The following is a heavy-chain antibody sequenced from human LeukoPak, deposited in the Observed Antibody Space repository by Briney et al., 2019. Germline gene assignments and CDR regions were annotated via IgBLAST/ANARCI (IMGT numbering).Heavy chain of an antibody. CDR1: GFTFSSNV. CDR2: ITGSGGSI. D-gene: IGHD1-1*01. J-gene: IGHJ3*02. CDR3: AKRYNWNDVPEDDAFDI. V-gene: IGHV3-23*01. Sequence: GGSLRLSCAASGFTFSSNVMSWVRRAPGKGLELVSRITGSGGSIDYADSVKGGFTSSSGNSKNTLYLQMNSLRAEDTAVYYCAKRYNWNDVPEDDAFDIWGQGTMVTVSS.